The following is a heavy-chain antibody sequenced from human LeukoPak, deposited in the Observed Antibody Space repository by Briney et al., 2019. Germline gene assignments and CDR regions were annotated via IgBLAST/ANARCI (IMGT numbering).Heavy chain of an antibody. CDR2: ISYDGSNK. J-gene: IGHJ4*02. CDR1: GFTFSSYG. CDR3: AKGGGYYHDSSGYFDY. V-gene: IGHV3-30*18. Sequence: GGSLRLSCAASGFTFSSYGMHWVRQAPGKGLEWVAVISYDGSNKYYADSVKGRFTISRDNSKNTLYLQMNSLRAEDTAVYYCAKGGGYYHDSSGYFDYWGQGTLVTVSS. D-gene: IGHD3-22*01.